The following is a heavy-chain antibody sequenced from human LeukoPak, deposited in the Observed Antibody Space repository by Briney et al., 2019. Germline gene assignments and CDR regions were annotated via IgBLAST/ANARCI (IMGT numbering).Heavy chain of an antibody. CDR1: GGSISSGGYY. Sequence: SQTLSLTCTVSGGSISSGGYYWSWIRQHPGKGLEWIGYIYYSGSTYYNPSLKSRVTISVDTSKNQFSLKLSSVTAADTAVYYCAGSRRAHLDYWGQGTLVTVSS. V-gene: IGHV4-31*03. CDR3: AGSRRAHLDY. CDR2: IYYSGST. J-gene: IGHJ4*02.